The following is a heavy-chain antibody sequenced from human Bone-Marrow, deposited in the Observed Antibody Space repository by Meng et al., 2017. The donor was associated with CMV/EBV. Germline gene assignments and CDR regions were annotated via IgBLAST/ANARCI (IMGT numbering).Heavy chain of an antibody. Sequence: GESLKISCAASGFTFSSYSMNWVRQAPGKGLEWVSSISSSSSYIYYADSVKGRFTISRDNAKNSLYLQMNSLRAEDTAVYYCARSRELVRADYCGQGTLVTVSS. CDR1: GFTFSSYS. D-gene: IGHD6-6*01. V-gene: IGHV3-21*01. CDR3: ARSRELVRADY. J-gene: IGHJ4*02. CDR2: ISSSSSYI.